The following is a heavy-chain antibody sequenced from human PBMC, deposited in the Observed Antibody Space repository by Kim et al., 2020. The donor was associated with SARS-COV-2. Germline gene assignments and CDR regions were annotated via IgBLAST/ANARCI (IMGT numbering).Heavy chain of an antibody. V-gene: IGHV3-48*02. Sequence: GGSLRLSCAGSGFTFSSHAMNWVRQAPGKGLEWVSSISSSSDTTYYADSVRGRFTISRDNAKNSVYLQMNSLRDEDTAVYYCARDENAVLGTIDSWGQGT. D-gene: IGHD3-16*01. CDR3: ARDENAVLGTIDS. CDR2: ISSSSDTT. CDR1: GFTFSSHA. J-gene: IGHJ4*02.